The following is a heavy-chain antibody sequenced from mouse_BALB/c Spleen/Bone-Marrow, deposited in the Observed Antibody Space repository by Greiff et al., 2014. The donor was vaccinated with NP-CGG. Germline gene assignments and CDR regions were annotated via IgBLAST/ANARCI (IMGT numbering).Heavy chain of an antibody. CDR3: ARSGERYGAMDY. V-gene: IGHV5-4*02. D-gene: IGHD1-1*02. J-gene: IGHJ4*01. Sequence: VQLKDSGGGLVKPGGSLKLSCAASGFTFSDFYMFWFRQTPEKRLEWVASISDGGTYTYYPDSVKGRFTISRGNAKNNLYLQMSSLKSEDTAMYYCARSGERYGAMDYWGQGTSVTVSS. CDR1: GFTFSDFY. CDR2: ISDGGTYT.